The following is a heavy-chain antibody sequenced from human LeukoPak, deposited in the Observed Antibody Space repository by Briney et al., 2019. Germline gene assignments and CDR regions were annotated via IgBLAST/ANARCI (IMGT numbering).Heavy chain of an antibody. CDR3: AGGGGCSSTSCYPYYYYGMDV. D-gene: IGHD2-2*01. J-gene: IGHJ6*02. V-gene: IGHV3-23*01. Sequence: GGSLRLSCAASGFTFSSYAMSWVRQAPGKGLEWVSAISGSGGSTYYADSVKGRFTISRDNSKNTLYLQMNSLRAEDTAVYYCAGGGGCSSTSCYPYYYYGMDVWGQGTTVTVSS. CDR1: GFTFSSYA. CDR2: ISGSGGST.